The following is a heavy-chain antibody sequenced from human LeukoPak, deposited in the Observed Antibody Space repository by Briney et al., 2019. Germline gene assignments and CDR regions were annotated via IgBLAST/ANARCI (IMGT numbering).Heavy chain of an antibody. J-gene: IGHJ4*02. Sequence: ASVKVSCKSSGYTFTSYDINLVRQATGQGLEWMGWMNPNSGNTGYSQKFQGRVTMTRNTSISTAYMELSSLRSEDTAVYYCARARGSSWRNFDYWGQGTLVTVSS. CDR3: ARARGSSWRNFDY. D-gene: IGHD6-13*01. V-gene: IGHV1-8*01. CDR1: GYTFTSYD. CDR2: MNPNSGNT.